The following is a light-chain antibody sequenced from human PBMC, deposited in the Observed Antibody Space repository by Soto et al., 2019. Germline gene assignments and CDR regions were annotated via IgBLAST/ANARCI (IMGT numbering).Light chain of an antibody. CDR1: QSISRW. CDR3: HEYNSHSRYT. Sequence: DIQMTQSPSTLSASVGDRVTITCRASQSISRWLAWYQQKPGKAPKLLIYKTSSLERGVPSRFSGSVSGTECTLTISSLQPDDYATYYCHEYNSHSRYTFGQGTKLEIK. V-gene: IGKV1-5*03. CDR2: KTS. J-gene: IGKJ2*01.